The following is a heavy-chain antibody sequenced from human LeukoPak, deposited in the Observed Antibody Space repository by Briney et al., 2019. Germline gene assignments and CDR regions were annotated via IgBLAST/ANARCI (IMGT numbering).Heavy chain of an antibody. CDR3: AKGPTAAADTRYYYYYMDV. J-gene: IGHJ6*03. V-gene: IGHV3-23*01. D-gene: IGHD6-13*01. Sequence: AGGSLRLSCAASGFTFSSYAMSWVRQAPGKGLEWVSAISGSGGSTYYADFVKGRFTISRDNSKNTLYLQMNSLRAEDTAVYYCAKGPTAAADTRYYYYYMDVWGKGTTVTVSS. CDR1: GFTFSSYA. CDR2: ISGSGGST.